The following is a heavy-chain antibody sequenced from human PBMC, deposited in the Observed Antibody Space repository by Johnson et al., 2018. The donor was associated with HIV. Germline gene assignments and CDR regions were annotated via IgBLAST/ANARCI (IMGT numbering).Heavy chain of an antibody. D-gene: IGHD3-9*01. V-gene: IGHV3-30*04. J-gene: IGHJ3*02. CDR1: GFSFSGFA. CDR2: ISHDGNNK. Sequence: QVQLVESGGGVVQPGRSLRLSCVVSGFSFSGFAMHWVRQAPGKGLEWVAFISHDGNNKYYADSVKGRFTISRDNSKNTLYLQMNSLRPEDTALYSCATRKDILTGYDAFDIWGQGTMVTVSS. CDR3: ATRKDILTGYDAFDI.